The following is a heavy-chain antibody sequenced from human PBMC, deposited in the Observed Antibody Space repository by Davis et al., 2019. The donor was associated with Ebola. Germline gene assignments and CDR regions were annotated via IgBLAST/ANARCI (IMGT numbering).Heavy chain of an antibody. CDR1: GFTFSRYW. CDR2: INGDGSTT. D-gene: IGHD2-8*01. V-gene: IGHV3-74*01. Sequence: GESLKISCAASGFTFSRYWIHWVRQAPGKGLLWVSRINGDGSTTTYTDSVEGRFTLSRDNSQNTVYLQMDSLRAEDTAVFYCAEGGTNNFLGANWGQGTLVTVSS. CDR3: AEGGTNNFLGAN. J-gene: IGHJ4*02.